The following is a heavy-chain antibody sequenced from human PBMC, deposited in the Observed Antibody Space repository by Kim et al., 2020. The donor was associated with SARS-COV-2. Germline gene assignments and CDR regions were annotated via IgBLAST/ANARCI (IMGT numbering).Heavy chain of an antibody. J-gene: IGHJ5*01. CDR2: ISGNGEVT. CDR3: VKTTSGLYYDS. Sequence: GGSLRLSCSASGFTFSNNAMHWVRQASGKGLEYVSAISGNGEVTFYADSVRGRFTISRDIFKNTLYLQMSSLRPEDTAVYFCVKTTSGLYYDSGGQGTLVTVSS. V-gene: IGHV3-64D*09. D-gene: IGHD3-3*01. CDR1: GFTFSNNA.